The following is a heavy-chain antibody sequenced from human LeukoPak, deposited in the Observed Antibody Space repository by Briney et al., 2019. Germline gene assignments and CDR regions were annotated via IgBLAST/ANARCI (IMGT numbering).Heavy chain of an antibody. CDR1: GGSFSGYY. D-gene: IGHD3-3*01. V-gene: IGHV4-34*01. J-gene: IGHJ4*02. Sequence: TASETLSLTCAVYGGSFSGYYWSWIRQPPGKGLEWIGEINHSGSTNYNPSLKSRVTISVDTSKNQFSLKLSSVTAADTAVYYCARDNFWSGYYDYWGQGTLVTVSS. CDR3: ARDNFWSGYYDY. CDR2: INHSGST.